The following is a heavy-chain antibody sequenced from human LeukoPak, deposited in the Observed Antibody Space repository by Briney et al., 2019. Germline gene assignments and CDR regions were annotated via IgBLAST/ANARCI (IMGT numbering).Heavy chain of an antibody. CDR3: ARVPIGYFDY. CDR2: IYYSGST. Sequence: SETLSLTCTVSGGSISSSSYYWGWIRQPPGKGLEWIGSIYYSGSTYYNPSLKSRVTISVDTSKNQFSLKLSSVTAADTAVYYCARVPIGYFDYWGQGTLVTVSS. J-gene: IGHJ4*02. V-gene: IGHV4-39*07. CDR1: GGSISSSSYY.